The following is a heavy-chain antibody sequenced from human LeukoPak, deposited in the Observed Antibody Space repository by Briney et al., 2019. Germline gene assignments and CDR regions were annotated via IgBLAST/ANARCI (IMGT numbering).Heavy chain of an antibody. CDR3: AREGGGYDSYYYYYMDV. CDR2: IYYSGST. Sequence: SETLSLTCTVSGGSISSYYWSWIRQPPGKGLEWIGYIYYSGSTNYNPSLKSRVTISVDTSKNQFSLKLSSVTAADTAVYYCAREGGGYDSYYYYYMDVWGKGTTVTVSS. J-gene: IGHJ6*03. CDR1: GGSISSYY. V-gene: IGHV4-59*01. D-gene: IGHD5-12*01.